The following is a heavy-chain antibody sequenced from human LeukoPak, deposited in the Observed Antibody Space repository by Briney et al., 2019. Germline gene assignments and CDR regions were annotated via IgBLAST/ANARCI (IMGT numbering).Heavy chain of an antibody. CDR2: IYTSGST. CDR3: ARGEYVAVAGTLIFDY. V-gene: IGHV4-61*02. CDR1: GGSISSGSYY. Sequence: SETLSLTCTVSGGSISSGSYYWSWIRQPAGKGLEWIGRIYTSGSTNYNPSLKSRVTISVDTSKNQFSLKLSSVTAADTAVYHCARGEYVAVAGTLIFDYWGQGTLVTVSS. J-gene: IGHJ4*02. D-gene: IGHD6-19*01.